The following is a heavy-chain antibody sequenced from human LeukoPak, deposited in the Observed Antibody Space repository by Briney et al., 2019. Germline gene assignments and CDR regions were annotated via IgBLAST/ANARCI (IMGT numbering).Heavy chain of an antibody. CDR1: GGSINSYY. CDR3: ARHYYDSSGSRRDYYFDY. CDR2: IHYSGST. D-gene: IGHD3-22*01. V-gene: IGHV4-59*08. J-gene: IGHJ4*02. Sequence: SETLSLTCTVSGGSINSYYWSWIRQPPGKGLEWIGYIHYSGSTNYNPSLKSRLTMSVDTSKSQFSLKLSSVTAADTAVYFCARHYYDSSGSRRDYYFDYWGQGTLVTVSS.